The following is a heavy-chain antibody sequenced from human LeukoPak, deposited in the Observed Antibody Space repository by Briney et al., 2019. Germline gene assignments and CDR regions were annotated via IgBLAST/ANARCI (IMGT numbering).Heavy chain of an antibody. V-gene: IGHV3-74*01. Sequence: PGRSLRLSCAASGYTFSSYWMHWVRQAPGKGLVWVSRIDSDGSSTSYADSVKGRFTISRDNAKNTLYLQMNSLRAEDTAVYYCAALRGDFWSGYSYYFDYWGQGTLVTVSS. CDR3: AALRGDFWSGYSYYFDY. CDR1: GYTFSSYW. D-gene: IGHD3-3*01. J-gene: IGHJ4*02. CDR2: IDSDGSST.